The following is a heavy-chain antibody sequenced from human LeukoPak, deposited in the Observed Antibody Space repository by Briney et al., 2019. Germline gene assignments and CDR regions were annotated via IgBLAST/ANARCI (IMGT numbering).Heavy chain of an antibody. CDR3: ARDLTVYSSSWYYFDY. CDR1: GYTFTSYY. V-gene: IGHV1-46*01. Sequence: ASVKVSRKASGYTFTSYYMHWVRQAPGQGLEWMGIINPSGGSTSYAQKFQGRVTMTRDTSTSTVYMELSSLRSEDTAVYYCARDLTVYSSSWYYFDYWGQGTLVTVSS. J-gene: IGHJ4*02. CDR2: INPSGGST. D-gene: IGHD6-13*01.